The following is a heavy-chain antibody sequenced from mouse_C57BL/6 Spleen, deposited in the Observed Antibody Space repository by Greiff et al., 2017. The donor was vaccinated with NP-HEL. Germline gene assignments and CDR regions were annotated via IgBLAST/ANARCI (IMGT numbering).Heavy chain of an antibody. J-gene: IGHJ1*03. Sequence: QVQLQQPGAELVRPGSSVKLSCKASGYTFTSYWMHWVKQRPIQGLEWIGNIDPSDSETHYNQKFKDKATLTVDKSSSTAYMQLSSLTSEDSAVYYGARGDLDVDFDVWGTGTTVTVSS. D-gene: IGHD3-3*01. CDR1: GYTFTSYW. V-gene: IGHV1-52*01. CDR3: ARGDLDVDFDV. CDR2: IDPSDSET.